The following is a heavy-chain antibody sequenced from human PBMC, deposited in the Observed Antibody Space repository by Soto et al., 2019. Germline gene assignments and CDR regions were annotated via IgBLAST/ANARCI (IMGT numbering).Heavy chain of an antibody. V-gene: IGHV3-48*01. CDR2: ISSSSSTI. J-gene: IGHJ4*02. Sequence: GGSLRLSCAASGFTFSSYSMNWVRQAPGKGLEWVSYISSSSSTIYYADSVKGRFTISRDNAKNSLYLQMNSLRAEDTAVYYCARGSTAPVGRLFDVCPFDYWGQGTLVTVSS. CDR1: GFTFSSYS. CDR3: ARGSTAPVGRLFDVCPFDY. D-gene: IGHD1-26*01.